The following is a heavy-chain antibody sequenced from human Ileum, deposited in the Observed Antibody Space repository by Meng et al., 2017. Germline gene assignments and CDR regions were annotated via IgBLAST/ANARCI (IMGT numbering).Heavy chain of an antibody. V-gene: IGHV1-18*01. D-gene: IGHD3-16*01. Sequence: QVQLVQSGAEVKKPGASVKVSCKTSGYTFSRYSISWVRQAPGQGLEWMGWISAYIGSKNYAQKFQGRVPMTTDTSTSTAYMELGGLRSDDTAVYYGGRGGGRGGGDLDDWGQGTLVTVSS. CDR1: GYTFSRYS. J-gene: IGHJ1*01. CDR3: GRGGGRGGGDLDD. CDR2: ISAYIGSK.